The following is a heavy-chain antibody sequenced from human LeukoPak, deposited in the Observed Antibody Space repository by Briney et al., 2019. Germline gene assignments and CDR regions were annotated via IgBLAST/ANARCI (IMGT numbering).Heavy chain of an antibody. Sequence: AETLSLTCTVSGGSISSSSYYWGWIRQPPGKGLEWIGSIYYSGSTYYNPSLKSRVTISVDTSKNQFSLKLSSVTAADTAVYYCARSQVYYYDSRGAFDIWGQGTMVTVSS. D-gene: IGHD3-22*01. CDR2: IYYSGST. J-gene: IGHJ3*02. V-gene: IGHV4-39*07. CDR3: ARSQVYYYDSRGAFDI. CDR1: GGSISSSSYY.